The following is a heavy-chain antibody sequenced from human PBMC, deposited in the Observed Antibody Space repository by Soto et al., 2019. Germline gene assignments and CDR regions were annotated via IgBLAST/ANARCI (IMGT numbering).Heavy chain of an antibody. CDR3: ASSRVVTTCFDY. D-gene: IGHD2-21*02. V-gene: IGHV4-30-2*06. J-gene: IGHJ4*02. Sequence: QLQLQESGSRLVKPSQTLSLTCAVSGGSISRAGYSWSWIRQSPGQGLEGIGYIYNSGSTLYNPALKSRRTISVDRARNQLSLQLISVPAADSAVYYCASSRVVTTCFDYWGQGTRVTVSS. CDR2: IYNSGST. CDR1: GGSISRAGYS.